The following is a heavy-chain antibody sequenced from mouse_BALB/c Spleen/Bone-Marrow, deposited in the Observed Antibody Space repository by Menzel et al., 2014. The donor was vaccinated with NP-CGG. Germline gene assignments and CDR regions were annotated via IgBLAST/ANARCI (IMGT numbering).Heavy chain of an antibody. J-gene: IGHJ3*01. V-gene: IGHV1-9*01. CDR1: GYAFSSYW. CDR2: ILPGSGTT. CDR3: ARGGYYGTSLLSY. Sequence: QVQLQQSGAELMKPGASVKISCKATGYAFSSYWIEWVKQRPGHGLEWIGEILPGSGTTNYIEKFKGKATFTADTSSNTAYMQLSSLTSEDSAVYYCARGGYYGTSLLSYWGQGTLVTVSA. D-gene: IGHD1-1*01.